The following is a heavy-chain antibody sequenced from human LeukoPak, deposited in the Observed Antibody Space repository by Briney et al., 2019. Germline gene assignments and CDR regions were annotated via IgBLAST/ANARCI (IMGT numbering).Heavy chain of an antibody. CDR3: ARDLELELRGLWFDP. CDR2: IYSGGST. V-gene: IGHV3-66*01. CDR1: GFTVSSNY. D-gene: IGHD1-7*01. Sequence: GGSLRLSCAVSGFTVSSNYMSWVRQAPGKGLEWVSVIYSGGSTYYADSVKGRFTISRDNSKNTLYLQMNSLRAEDTAVYYCARDLELELRGLWFDPWGQGTLVTVSS. J-gene: IGHJ5*02.